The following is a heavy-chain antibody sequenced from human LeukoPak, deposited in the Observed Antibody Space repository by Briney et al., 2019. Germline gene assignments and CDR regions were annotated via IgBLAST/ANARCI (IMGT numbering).Heavy chain of an antibody. J-gene: IGHJ4*02. Sequence: GASVKVSCKASGYTFTSYYMHWVRQAPGQGLEWMGIINPSGGSTSYAQKFQGRVTMTRDTSTSTVYMELSSLRSEDTAVYYCARDRGDPEWELLENLYYFDYWGQGTLVTVSS. CDR3: ARDRGDPEWELLENLYYFDY. V-gene: IGHV1-46*01. D-gene: IGHD1-26*01. CDR2: INPSGGST. CDR1: GYTFTSYY.